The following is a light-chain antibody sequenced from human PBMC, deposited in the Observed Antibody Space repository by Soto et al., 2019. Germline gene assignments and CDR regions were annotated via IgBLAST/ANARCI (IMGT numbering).Light chain of an antibody. CDR3: QQYNSSWT. CDR2: DAS. Sequence: DIQMTQSPSTLSASVGDRVTITCRASQSISSWLAWYQQKPGKAPKLLIYDASSLESGVPSRFSGSGSGTEFTLTISSMQPHHFATYYCQQYNSSWTFGQGTKVEIK. V-gene: IGKV1-5*01. J-gene: IGKJ1*01. CDR1: QSISSW.